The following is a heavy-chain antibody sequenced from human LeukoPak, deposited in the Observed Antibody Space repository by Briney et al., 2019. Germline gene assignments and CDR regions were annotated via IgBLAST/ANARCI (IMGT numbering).Heavy chain of an antibody. Sequence: GGSLRLSCAASGFTFSSYAMHWVRQAPGKGLEWVAVISYDGSNKYYADSVKGRFTISRDNSKNTLYLQMNSLRAEDTAVYYCARDYDILTGYFPDHWGQGTLVTVSS. CDR2: ISYDGSNK. CDR1: GFTFSSYA. J-gene: IGHJ4*02. V-gene: IGHV3-30-3*01. CDR3: ARDYDILTGYFPDH. D-gene: IGHD3-9*01.